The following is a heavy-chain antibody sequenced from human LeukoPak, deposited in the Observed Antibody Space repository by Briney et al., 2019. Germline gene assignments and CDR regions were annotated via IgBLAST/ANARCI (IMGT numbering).Heavy chain of an antibody. CDR1: GFTFSSYS. CDR3: AKGPRTVRSTGYYYFDH. D-gene: IGHD6-19*01. V-gene: IGHV3-48*01. J-gene: IGHJ4*02. CDR2: ISSSSSTI. Sequence: PGGSLRLSCAASGFTFSSYSMNWVRQAPGKGLEWVSYISSSSSTIYYADSVKGRFTISRDNAKNSLYLQMSSLRAGDTAVYYCAKGPRTVRSTGYYYFDHWGQGTLVTVSS.